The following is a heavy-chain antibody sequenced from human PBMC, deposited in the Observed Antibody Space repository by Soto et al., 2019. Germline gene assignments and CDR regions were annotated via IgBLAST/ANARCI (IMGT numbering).Heavy chain of an antibody. Sequence: SETPSLTCTVSGGSISRYYWTWIRQPPGKGLEWIGNIHYTGSTNYTPSLKSRVTISLGTSKRQFSLKLSSVTAAATAVYYCASDLRISSTAGPLDPWGQGILVTVS. CDR3: ASDLRISSTAGPLDP. CDR1: GGSISRYY. J-gene: IGHJ5*01. V-gene: IGHV4-59*01. D-gene: IGHD2-15*01. CDR2: IHYTGST.